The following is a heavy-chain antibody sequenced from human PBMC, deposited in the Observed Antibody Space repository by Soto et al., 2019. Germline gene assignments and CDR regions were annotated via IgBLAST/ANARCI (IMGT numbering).Heavy chain of an antibody. CDR1: GGTFSSYA. D-gene: IGHD6-13*01. Sequence: QVQLVQSGAEVKKPGSSVKVSCKASGGTFSSYAISWVRQAPGQGLEWMGGILPIVGTGNYAQNFQGRVTISAVESTSTAYTEPSSLKSEDTAMYYCARDLRAAGRPGMGVWGRGTPVTVSS. V-gene: IGHV1-69*01. CDR2: ILPIVGTG. J-gene: IGHJ6*02. CDR3: ARDLRAAGRPGMGV.